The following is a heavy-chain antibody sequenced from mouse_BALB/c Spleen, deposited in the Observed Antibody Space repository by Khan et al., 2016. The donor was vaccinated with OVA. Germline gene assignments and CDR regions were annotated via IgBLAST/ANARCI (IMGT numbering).Heavy chain of an antibody. Sequence: QMQLEESGPGLVAPSQSLSITCTVSGFSLTDYGVSWIRQPPGKGLEWLGILWGGGTTYYNSALKSRLSITKDNSKSQVFLKMNSLQTDDTAMYXCAKPFSAHYYAMDYWGQGTSVTVSS. J-gene: IGHJ4*01. CDR2: LWGGGTT. CDR1: GFSLTDYG. V-gene: IGHV2-6-5*01. CDR3: AKPFSAHYYAMDY.